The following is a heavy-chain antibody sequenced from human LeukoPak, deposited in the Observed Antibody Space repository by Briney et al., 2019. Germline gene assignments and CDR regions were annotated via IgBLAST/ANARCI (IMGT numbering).Heavy chain of an antibody. D-gene: IGHD4/OR15-4a*01. V-gene: IGHV4-59*01. J-gene: IGHJ6*03. CDR2: IYYSGST. Sequence: SETLSLTCTVSGGSISSYYWSWIRQPPGKGLEWIGYIYYSGSTNYNPSLKSRVTISVDTSKNQFSLKPSSVTAADTAVYYCARGAANPLNYYYYMDVWGKGTTVTVSS. CDR3: ARGAANPLNYYYYMDV. CDR1: GGSISSYY.